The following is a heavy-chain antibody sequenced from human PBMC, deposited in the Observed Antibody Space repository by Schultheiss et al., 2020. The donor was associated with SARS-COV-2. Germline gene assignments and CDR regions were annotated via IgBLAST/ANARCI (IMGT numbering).Heavy chain of an antibody. CDR2: INHRGGT. V-gene: IGHV4-34*01. D-gene: IGHD1-1*01. Sequence: GSLRLSCAVYGESFSGYYWSWIRQPPGKGLEWIGEINHRGGTNYNPSLKSRVTISVDTSKTQFSLKVRSVTAADTAVYYCARQTGATPKFDFWGQGTLVTVSS. CDR3: ARQTGATPKFDF. J-gene: IGHJ4*02. CDR1: GESFSGYY.